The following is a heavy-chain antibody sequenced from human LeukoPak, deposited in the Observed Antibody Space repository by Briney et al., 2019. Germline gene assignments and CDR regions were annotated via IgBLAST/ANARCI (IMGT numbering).Heavy chain of an antibody. J-gene: IGHJ6*03. V-gene: IGHV4-34*01. CDR2: INHSGST. CDR3: ARAKVEQQLVPCYYYYYMDV. Sequence: PSETLSLTCAVYGGSFSGYYWSWIRQPPGKGLEWIGEINHSGSTNYNPSLKSRVTISVDTSKNQFSLKLSSVTAADTAVYYCARAKVEQQLVPCYYYYYMDVWGKGTTVTVSS. CDR1: GGSFSGYY. D-gene: IGHD6-13*01.